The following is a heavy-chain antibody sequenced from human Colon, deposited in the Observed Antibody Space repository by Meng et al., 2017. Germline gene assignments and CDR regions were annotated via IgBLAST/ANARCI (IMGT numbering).Heavy chain of an antibody. J-gene: IGHJ5*02. Sequence: EVQVGESGVGLVRPGGSLGVSCAVSGLAISGYWMHWVRQAPGKGLEWVSRIKYDGSTTAYADSVKGRFTISREIAKNTLYLQMNSLRVEDTAVYHCAKSDWLDPWGQGTLVTVSS. V-gene: IGHV3-74*02. CDR1: GLAISGYW. CDR2: IKYDGSTT. CDR3: AKSDWLDP.